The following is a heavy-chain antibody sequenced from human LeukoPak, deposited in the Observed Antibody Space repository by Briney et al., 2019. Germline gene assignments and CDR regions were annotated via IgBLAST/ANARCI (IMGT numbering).Heavy chain of an antibody. CDR1: GYTFTSYG. Sequence: ASVKLSCKASGYTFTSYGISWVRQAPGQGLEWMGWINAYNGNTNYAQKLQGRVTMTTDTSTSTAYMELRNLRSDDTAVYYCARGGPAARLITFGGVTDYWGQGTLVTVSS. J-gene: IGHJ4*02. D-gene: IGHD3-16*01. CDR2: INAYNGNT. CDR3: ARGGPAARLITFGGVTDY. V-gene: IGHV1-18*01.